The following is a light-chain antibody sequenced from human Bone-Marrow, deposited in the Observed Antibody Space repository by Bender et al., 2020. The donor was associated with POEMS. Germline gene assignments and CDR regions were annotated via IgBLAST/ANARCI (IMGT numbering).Light chain of an antibody. J-gene: IGLJ1*01. Sequence: QSALTQPASVSGSPGQSIAISCTGSSSDIVTYNYVSWYQQHPGKAPKLIIYDVSNRPSGVSNRFSGSKSGNMASLTISGLQAEDEADYFCSSYTATNTAYVFGTGTKVTVL. CDR1: SSDIVTYNY. CDR2: DVS. CDR3: SSYTATNTAYV. V-gene: IGLV2-14*01.